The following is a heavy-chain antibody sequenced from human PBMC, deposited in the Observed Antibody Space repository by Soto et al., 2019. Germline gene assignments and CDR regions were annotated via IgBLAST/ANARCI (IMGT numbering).Heavy chain of an antibody. CDR2: IYYSGST. J-gene: IGHJ4*02. Sequence: PSETLSLTCTVSGGSISSGDYYWSWIRQPPGKGLGWIGSIYYSGSTYYNPSLKSRVTISVDTSKNQFSLKLSSVTAADTAVYYCARGSTGYSSSWYRYWGQGTLVTVSS. D-gene: IGHD6-13*01. CDR1: GGSISSGDYY. V-gene: IGHV4-30-4*01. CDR3: ARGSTGYSSSWYRY.